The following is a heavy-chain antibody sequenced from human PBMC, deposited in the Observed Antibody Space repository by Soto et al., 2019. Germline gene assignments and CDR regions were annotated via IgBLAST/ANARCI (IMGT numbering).Heavy chain of an antibody. CDR2: IYYSGST. Sequence: QLQLQESGPGLVKPSETLSLTCTVSGGSISSSSYYWGWIRQPPGKGLEWIGSIYYSGSTYYNLSLKSRVTISVDTSKHQFSRTLSSVTAADTAVYYCARQSTYWWYFDLWGRCTLVTVSS. D-gene: IGHD2-8*02. V-gene: IGHV4-39*01. CDR3: ARQSTYWWYFDL. CDR1: GGSISSSSYY. J-gene: IGHJ2*01.